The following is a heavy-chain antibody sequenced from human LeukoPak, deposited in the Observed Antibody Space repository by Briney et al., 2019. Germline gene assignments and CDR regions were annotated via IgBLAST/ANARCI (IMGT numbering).Heavy chain of an antibody. V-gene: IGHV5-51*01. CDR2: IYPGDSDT. Sequence: GESLKISCKGSGYSFTSYWIGWVRQMPGKGLESMGIIYPGDSDTRYSPSFQGQVTISADKSISTAYLQWSSLKASDTAMYYCARHAYDFWSPSDAFDIWGQGTMVTVSS. CDR1: GYSFTSYW. D-gene: IGHD3-3*01. CDR3: ARHAYDFWSPSDAFDI. J-gene: IGHJ3*02.